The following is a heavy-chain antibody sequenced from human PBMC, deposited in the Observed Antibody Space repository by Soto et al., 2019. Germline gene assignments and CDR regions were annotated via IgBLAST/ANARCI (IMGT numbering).Heavy chain of an antibody. V-gene: IGHV1-69*01. CDR2: IIPIFGTA. CDR3: ARDHLAPYCSSTSCWFDP. J-gene: IGHJ5*02. D-gene: IGHD2-2*01. CDR1: GGTFSSYA. Sequence: QVQLVQSRAEVKKPGSSVKVSCKASGGTFSSYAISWVRQAPGQGLEWMGGIIPIFGTANYAQKFQGRVTITADESTSTAYMELSSLRSEDTAVYYCARDHLAPYCSSTSCWFDPWGQGTLVTVSS.